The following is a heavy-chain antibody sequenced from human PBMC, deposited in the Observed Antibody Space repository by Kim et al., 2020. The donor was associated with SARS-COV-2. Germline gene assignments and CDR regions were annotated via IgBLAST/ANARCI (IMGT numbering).Heavy chain of an antibody. Sequence: GGSLRLSCAASGFTFSSYAMSWVRQAPGKGLEWVSAISGSGGSTYYADSVKGRFTISRDNSKNTLYLQMNSLRAEDTAVYYCAKVGWCYYDILTGPNWFDPWGQGTLVTVSS. V-gene: IGHV3-23*01. CDR3: AKVGWCYYDILTGPNWFDP. CDR2: ISGSGGST. CDR1: GFTFSSYA. D-gene: IGHD3-9*01. J-gene: IGHJ5*02.